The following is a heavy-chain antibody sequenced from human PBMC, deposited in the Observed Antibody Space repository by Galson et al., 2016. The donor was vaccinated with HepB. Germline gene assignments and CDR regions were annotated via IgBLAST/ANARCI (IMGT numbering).Heavy chain of an antibody. CDR3: AKASRRSLFLGWIDS. Sequence: SLRLSCAASGFPFSDFAMSWVRQAPGSGLEWVAGVVGSRSGTYNADSVKGRFTVSRDNARNSLYLQMSSLRAEDTAVYYCAKASRRSLFLGWIDSWGQGALVTVSS. J-gene: IGHJ5*01. V-gene: IGHV3-23*01. CDR1: GFPFSDFA. D-gene: IGHD3-3*01. CDR2: VVGSRSGT.